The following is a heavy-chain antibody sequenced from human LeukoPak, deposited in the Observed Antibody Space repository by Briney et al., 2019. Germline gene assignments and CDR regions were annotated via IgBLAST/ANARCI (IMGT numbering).Heavy chain of an antibody. CDR3: ARRSDCTSTCCYRGFDY. CDR2: ISHSGST. D-gene: IGHD2-2*01. CDR1: GYFISSGSY. Sequence: SQTLSLTCAVSGYFISSGSYWGWIRQPPEKGLEWIGTISHSGSTSYNPSLKRRLTVSVDTSTNQFSLKLSSVTSADTAVYYCARRSDCTSTCCYRGFDYWGQGTLVTVSS. V-gene: IGHV4-38-2*01. J-gene: IGHJ4*02.